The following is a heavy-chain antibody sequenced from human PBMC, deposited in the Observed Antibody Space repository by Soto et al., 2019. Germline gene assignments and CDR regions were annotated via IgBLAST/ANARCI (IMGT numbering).Heavy chain of an antibody. V-gene: IGHV3-74*01. J-gene: IGHJ5*02. D-gene: IGHD6-13*01. CDR1: GFTFSSYW. CDR3: ASSIAAAALGP. Sequence: GGSLRLSCAASGFTFSSYWMHWVRQAPGKGLVWVSRINSDGSSTSYADSVKGRFTISRDNAKNTLYLQMNSLRAEDTAVYYCASSIAAAALGPWGQGTLVTVSS. CDR2: INSDGSST.